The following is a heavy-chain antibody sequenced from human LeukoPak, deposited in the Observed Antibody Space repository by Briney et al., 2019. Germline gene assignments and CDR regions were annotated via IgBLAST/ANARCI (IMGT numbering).Heavy chain of an antibody. V-gene: IGHV4-39*01. CDR1: GGSISSSSYY. D-gene: IGHD4-11*01. Sequence: SETLSLTCTVSGGSISSSSYYWGWIRQPPGKGLEWIGSIYYSESTYYNPSLKSRVTISVDTSKNQFSLKLSSVTAADTAVYYCARHPDHDYSNDGAFDIWGQGTMVTVSS. CDR2: IYYSEST. J-gene: IGHJ3*02. CDR3: ARHPDHDYSNDGAFDI.